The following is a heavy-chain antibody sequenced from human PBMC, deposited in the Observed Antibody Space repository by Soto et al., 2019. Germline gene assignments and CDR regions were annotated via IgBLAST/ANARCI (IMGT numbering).Heavy chain of an antibody. J-gene: IGHJ6*03. CDR3: ARATGSTSYYYYYMDV. D-gene: IGHD1-7*01. CDR1: GYTFSSYD. Sequence: QVQLVQSGAEVKKPRASVKVSCKASGYTFSSYDINWVRQATGQGLEWMGWMNPNSGNTGYAQKFQGRVTMTRNTSISTTYMELSSLRSEDTAVYYCARATGSTSYYYYYMDVWGKGTTVTVSS. CDR2: MNPNSGNT. V-gene: IGHV1-8*01.